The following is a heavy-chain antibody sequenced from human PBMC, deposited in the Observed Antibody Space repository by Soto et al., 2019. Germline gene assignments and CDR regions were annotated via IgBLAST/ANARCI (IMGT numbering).Heavy chain of an antibody. Sequence: PSETLSLTCTVSGGSISSYYWSWIRQPAGKGLEWIGRIYTSGSTNYNPSLKSRVTMSVDTSKNQLSLKLSSVTAADTAVYYCARDRRGYYYGSGHDAFDIWGQGTMVTVSS. CDR1: GGSISSYY. D-gene: IGHD3-10*01. CDR3: ARDRRGYYYGSGHDAFDI. V-gene: IGHV4-4*07. CDR2: IYTSGST. J-gene: IGHJ3*02.